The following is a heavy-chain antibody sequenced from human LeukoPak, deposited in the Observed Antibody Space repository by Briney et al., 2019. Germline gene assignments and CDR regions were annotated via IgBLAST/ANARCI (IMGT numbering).Heavy chain of an antibody. V-gene: IGHV3-21*01. CDR1: GFTFSSYS. J-gene: IGHJ4*02. CDR3: ARESLPIVVVPAAPFDY. Sequence: GGSLRLSCAASGFTFSSYSMNWVRQAPGKGLEWVSSISSSSSYIYYADSVKGRFTISRDNAKNSLYLQMNSLRAEDTAVYYCARESLPIVVVPAAPFDYWGQGTLVTVSS. CDR2: ISSSSSYI. D-gene: IGHD2-2*01.